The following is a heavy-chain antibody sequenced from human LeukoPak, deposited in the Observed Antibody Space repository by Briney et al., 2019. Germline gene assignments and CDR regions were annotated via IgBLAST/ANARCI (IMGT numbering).Heavy chain of an antibody. Sequence: GGSLRLSCAASGFAFSFYAMSWLRQPPGKGLEWVSTINTNSGTTSYAASVRGRFTISRDNSKNTLYLQVNTLRADDTATYYCAKPVSGGLAVTADWFHPWGQGTLVVVSS. V-gene: IGHV3-23*01. CDR1: GFAFSFYA. CDR3: AKPVSGGLAVTADWFHP. CDR2: INTNSGTT. D-gene: IGHD6-19*01. J-gene: IGHJ5*01.